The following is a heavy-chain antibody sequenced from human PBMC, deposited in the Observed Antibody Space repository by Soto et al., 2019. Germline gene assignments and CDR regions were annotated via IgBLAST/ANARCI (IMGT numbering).Heavy chain of an antibody. CDR2: IRSKAYGGTT. V-gene: IGHV3-49*03. CDR3: TRDLRSGYYVFDGMEV. D-gene: IGHD3-3*01. Sequence: GGSLRLSCTASVFTFGDYAMSWFRHSPGKWLEWVGFIRSKAYGGTTEYAASVKGRFTISRDDSKSIAYLQMNSLKTEDTAVYYCTRDLRSGYYVFDGMEVWGQGTTVSVS. CDR1: VFTFGDYA. J-gene: IGHJ6*02.